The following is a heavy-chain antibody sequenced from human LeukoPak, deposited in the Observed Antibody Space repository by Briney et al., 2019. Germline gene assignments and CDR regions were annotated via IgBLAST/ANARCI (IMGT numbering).Heavy chain of an antibody. CDR1: GGPFSGYY. CDR3: GRRPEALDY. V-gene: IGHV4-34*01. CDR2: INHSGSA. Sequence: SETLSLTCAVSGGPFSGYYWNWLREPPGKGLEWIGEINHSGSANYNPSLKSRVTMSVDTSKNQFSLNLRSVTAADTAVYYCGRRPEALDYWGQGTLVTVSS. J-gene: IGHJ4*02.